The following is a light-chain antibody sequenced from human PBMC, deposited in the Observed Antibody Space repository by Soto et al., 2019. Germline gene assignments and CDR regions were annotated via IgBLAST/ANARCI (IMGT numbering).Light chain of an antibody. CDR1: SSNIGAGYD. V-gene: IGLV1-40*01. CDR3: QSYDISLSVV. Sequence: QSVLTQPPSVSGAPGQRVTISCTGSSSNIGAGYDVHWYQQLPGTAPKLLIYGNSNRPSGVPDRFSGSKSGTSASLAITGLQAEDEADYYCQSYDISLSVVFGTGTKLTVL. J-gene: IGLJ1*01. CDR2: GNS.